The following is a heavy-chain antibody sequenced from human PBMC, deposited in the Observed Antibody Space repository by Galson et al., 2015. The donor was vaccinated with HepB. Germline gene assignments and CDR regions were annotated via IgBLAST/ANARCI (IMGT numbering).Heavy chain of an antibody. Sequence: SVKVSCKASGGTFSSYAISWVRQAPGQGLEWMGGIIPIFGTANYAQKFQGRVTITADESASTAYMELSSLRSEDTAVYYCASNPATRRDYYYYYGMDVWGQGTTVTVSS. V-gene: IGHV1-69*13. CDR3: ASNPATRRDYYYYYGMDV. D-gene: IGHD2-15*01. CDR1: GGTFSSYA. J-gene: IGHJ6*02. CDR2: IIPIFGTA.